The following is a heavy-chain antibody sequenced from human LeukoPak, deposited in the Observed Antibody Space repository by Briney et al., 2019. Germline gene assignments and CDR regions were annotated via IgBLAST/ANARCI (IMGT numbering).Heavy chain of an antibody. Sequence: ASVKVSCTASGGTFSSYAISWVRQALGQGLEWMGGIIPIFGTANYAQKFQGRVTITADESTSTAYMELSSLRSEDTAVYYCSGDCSGGSCPPGYYGMDVWGKGTTVTVSS. J-gene: IGHJ6*04. CDR3: SGDCSGGSCPPGYYGMDV. D-gene: IGHD2-15*01. CDR2: IIPIFGTA. CDR1: GGTFSSYA. V-gene: IGHV1-69*13.